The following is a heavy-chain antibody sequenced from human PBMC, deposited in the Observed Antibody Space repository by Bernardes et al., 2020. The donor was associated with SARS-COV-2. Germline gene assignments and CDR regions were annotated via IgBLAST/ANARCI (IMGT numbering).Heavy chain of an antibody. CDR2: ISSDGSNR. CDR1: GFTFNKYR. J-gene: IGHJ6*02. Sequence: GGPLRLSCEVSGFTFNKYRMHWGRQASGNVLVGVARISSDGSNRDYADSVRGRFTISRDNAKNTLYVQMSSLRADDTAVYYCATGGDGRTAPGMDVWGQGTTVTVSS. CDR3: ATGGDGRTAPGMDV. D-gene: IGHD3-16*01. V-gene: IGHV3-74*01.